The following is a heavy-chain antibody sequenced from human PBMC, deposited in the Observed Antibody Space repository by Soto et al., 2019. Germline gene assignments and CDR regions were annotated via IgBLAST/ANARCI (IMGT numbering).Heavy chain of an antibody. CDR2: INHSGST. CDR1: GGSFSDYY. D-gene: IGHD3-10*01. J-gene: IGHJ5*02. V-gene: IGHV4-34*01. Sequence: ETLSLTFAVYGGSFSDYYWSWIRQPPGKGLEWIGEINHSGSTNYNPSLKSRVTISVDTSKNQFSLKLSSVTAADTAVYYCEREGRSYASGRFWWFDPRGQGTLVTVYS. CDR3: EREGRSYASGRFWWFDP.